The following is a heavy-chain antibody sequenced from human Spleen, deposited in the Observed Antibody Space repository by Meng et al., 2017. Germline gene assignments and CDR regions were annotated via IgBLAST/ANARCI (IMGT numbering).Heavy chain of an antibody. J-gene: IGHJ5*02. CDR2: IHFSGST. CDR3: ARVNSDCGGVMCYKGWFDP. D-gene: IGHD2-21*01. CDR1: CCFLSGGDYY. V-gene: IGHV4-30-4*01. Sequence: QVRVEESGPGLVNPSQTLCLTFTGFCCFLSGGDYYWSWIPQPPGKGLEWIGYIHFSGSTYYNPSLNSRITISVDMSRNQFSLRLTSVTSADMAVYYCARVNSDCGGVMCYKGWFDPWGQGTLVTVSS.